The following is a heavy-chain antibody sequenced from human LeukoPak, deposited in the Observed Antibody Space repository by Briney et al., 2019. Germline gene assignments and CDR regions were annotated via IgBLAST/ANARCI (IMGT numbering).Heavy chain of an antibody. CDR3: ATVAMEDWYFDL. V-gene: IGHV3-48*02. D-gene: IGHD5-18*01. Sequence: GGSLRLSCVASGFTSRSYSMNWVRQAPGKGLEWVSYISSSGSTIYYADAVKGRFTISRDNAKNSLYLQMSSLRDEDTAVYYCATVAMEDWYFDLWGRGTLVTVSS. CDR2: ISSSGSTI. J-gene: IGHJ2*01. CDR1: GFTSRSYS.